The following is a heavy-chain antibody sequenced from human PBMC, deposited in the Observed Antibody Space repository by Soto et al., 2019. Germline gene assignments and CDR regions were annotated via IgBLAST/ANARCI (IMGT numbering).Heavy chain of an antibody. CDR1: GFSCNNYA. V-gene: IGHV3-23*01. CDR2: ISGSGEYT. Sequence: EVQLLQSGGGLEQRGGSLRLSCTASGFSCNNYAGTWVRLASGRGLEYVSSISGSGEYTYYTDSVKGRFTLSRDTSRNTLFLQMNSLGDDDSGIYFCARATGGGHGYIDMWCQGTLVTVSS. CDR3: ARATGGGHGYIDM. J-gene: IGHJ4*01. D-gene: IGHD1-26*01.